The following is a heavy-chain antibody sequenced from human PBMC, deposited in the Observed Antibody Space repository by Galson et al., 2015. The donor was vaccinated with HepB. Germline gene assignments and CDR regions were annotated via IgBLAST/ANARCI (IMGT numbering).Heavy chain of an antibody. J-gene: IGHJ4*02. CDR3: ARLLITGRLQYYFDY. D-gene: IGHD3-16*01. CDR2: ISSSSSYI. V-gene: IGHV3-21*01. CDR1: GFTFSSYS. Sequence: SLRLSCAASGFTFSSYSMNWVRQAPGKGLEWVSSISSSSSYIYYADSVKGRFTISRDNAKNSLYLQMNSLRAEDTAVYYCARLLITGRLQYYFDYWGQGTLVTVSS.